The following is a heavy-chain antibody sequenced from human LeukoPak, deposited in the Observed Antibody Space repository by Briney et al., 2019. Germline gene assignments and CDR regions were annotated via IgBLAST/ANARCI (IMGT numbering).Heavy chain of an antibody. CDR3: SRRLFRNTSCSEVGY. CDR2: IYPGDSDT. CDR1: GYSFTSYW. J-gene: IGHJ4*01. V-gene: IGHV5-51*01. Sequence: GESLKISCKGSGYSFTSYWIGWVRQMPGKGLEWMGIIYPGDSDTRYSPSFQGQVTISADKSISTAYLQWSSLKASDTAMYYCSRRLFRNTSCSEVGYLGQGTLVTVSS. D-gene: IGHD2-2*01.